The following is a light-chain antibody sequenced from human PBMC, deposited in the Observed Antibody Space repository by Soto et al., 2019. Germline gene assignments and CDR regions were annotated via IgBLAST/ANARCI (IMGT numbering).Light chain of an antibody. CDR3: SSYTSSSTLNV. J-gene: IGLJ1*01. V-gene: IGLV2-14*01. Sequence: QSALTQPASVSGSPGQSITLSCTGTSSDVGGYNYVSWYQQHPGKAPKLMIYEVSNRPSGVSDRFSGSKSHNTASLTISGLQAEDEADYYCSSYTSSSTLNVFGTGTKLTVL. CDR1: SSDVGGYNY. CDR2: EVS.